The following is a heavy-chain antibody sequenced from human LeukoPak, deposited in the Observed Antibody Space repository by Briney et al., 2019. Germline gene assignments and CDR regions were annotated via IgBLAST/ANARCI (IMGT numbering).Heavy chain of an antibody. D-gene: IGHD2-15*01. J-gene: IGHJ4*02. CDR2: IRYDGSNK. CDR3: AKDQGDIVVVVAATPPDY. CDR1: GFTFSSYG. Sequence: GGSLRLSCAASGFTFSSYGMHWVRQAPGKGLEWVAFIRYDGSNKYYADSVKGRFTISRDNSKNTLYLQMNSLRAEDTAVYYCAKDQGDIVVVVAATPPDYWGQGTLVTVSS. V-gene: IGHV3-30*02.